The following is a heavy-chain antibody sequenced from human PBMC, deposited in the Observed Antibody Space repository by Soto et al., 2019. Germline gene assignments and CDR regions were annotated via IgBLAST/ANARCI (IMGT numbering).Heavy chain of an antibody. CDR2: INHSGDT. CDR1: GGSFRDFY. Sequence: QVQLQQWGAGLLRPSENLSLTCAVYGGSFRDFYWSWLRQTPEKGLEWIGEINHSGDTKYNPSLESRVTISVDTSKNQFSLKVNFVTPADTAVYYCARTGGMDVWGPGATVTVSS. J-gene: IGHJ6*02. CDR3: ARTGGMDV. V-gene: IGHV4-34*01.